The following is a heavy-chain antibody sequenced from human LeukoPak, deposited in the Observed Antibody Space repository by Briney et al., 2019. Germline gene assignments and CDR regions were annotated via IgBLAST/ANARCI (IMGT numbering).Heavy chain of an antibody. J-gene: IGHJ3*02. CDR1: GFTIINTW. D-gene: IGHD1-26*01. Sequence: PGGSLRLSCTAYGFTIINTWMSWVRQGPGKGLEWVGRIRSTKDGGTSDYAAPVKGRFTVSRDDSKDTVYLLMNSLKADDTAVYYCTTGSYYTTGALDIWGQGTRVTVSS. CDR2: IRSTKDGGTS. V-gene: IGHV3-15*01. CDR3: TTGSYYTTGALDI.